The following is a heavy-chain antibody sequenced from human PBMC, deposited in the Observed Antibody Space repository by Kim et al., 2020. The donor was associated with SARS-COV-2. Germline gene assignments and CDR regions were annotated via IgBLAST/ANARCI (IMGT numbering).Heavy chain of an antibody. Sequence: SETLSLTCAVYGGSFSGYYWSWIRQPPGKGLEWIGEINHSGSTNYNPSLKSRVTISVDTSKNQFSLKLSSVTAADTAVYYCARGCIAVAGGDYWGQGTLVTVSS. CDR3: ARGCIAVAGGDY. D-gene: IGHD6-19*01. CDR1: GGSFSGYY. V-gene: IGHV4-34*01. CDR2: INHSGST. J-gene: IGHJ4*02.